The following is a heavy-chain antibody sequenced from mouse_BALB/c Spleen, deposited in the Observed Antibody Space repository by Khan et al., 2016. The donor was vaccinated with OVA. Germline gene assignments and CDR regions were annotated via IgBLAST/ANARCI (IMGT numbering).Heavy chain of an antibody. Sequence: QVQLKESGPGLVQPSQSLSITCTVSGFSLTNYGVHWVRQSPGKGLEWLGMIWSGGITDYNATFISRLTISKDNSRSQVFFKLNSLQASDTAIYYCARDGNGYFDYWGQGTTLTVSS. CDR3: ARDGNGYFDY. V-gene: IGHV2-2*02. D-gene: IGHD1-1*02. CDR2: IWSGGIT. CDR1: GFSLTNYG. J-gene: IGHJ2*01.